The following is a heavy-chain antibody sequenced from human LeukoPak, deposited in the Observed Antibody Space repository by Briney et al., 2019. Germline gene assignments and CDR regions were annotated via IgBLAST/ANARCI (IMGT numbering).Heavy chain of an antibody. D-gene: IGHD2-15*01. Sequence: GGPLRLSCAASGFPFSSYWMSWVRQAPGKGLRWVANIKQEGSEKYYVDSLKGLFTISIDNGKISLYLQMNSLSAEDTAVYYCARVAGYCSGGSCYSFLDYWGQGTLVTVSS. CDR2: IKQEGSEK. J-gene: IGHJ4*02. V-gene: IGHV3-7*01. CDR1: GFPFSSYW. CDR3: ARVAGYCSGGSCYSFLDY.